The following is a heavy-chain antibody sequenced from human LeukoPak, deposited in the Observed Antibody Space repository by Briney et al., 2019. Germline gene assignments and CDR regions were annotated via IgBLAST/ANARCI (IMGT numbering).Heavy chain of an antibody. Sequence: SETLSLTCTVSGGSISSSSSFWGWIRQPPGKGLEWIGSIYYSGSTYYNPSHKSRVTISVDTSKNQFSPKLSSVTAADTAVYYCARHGRGSYDFDYWGQGTLVTVSS. D-gene: IGHD1-26*01. CDR1: GGSISSSSSF. CDR2: IYYSGST. J-gene: IGHJ4*02. V-gene: IGHV4-39*01. CDR3: ARHGRGSYDFDY.